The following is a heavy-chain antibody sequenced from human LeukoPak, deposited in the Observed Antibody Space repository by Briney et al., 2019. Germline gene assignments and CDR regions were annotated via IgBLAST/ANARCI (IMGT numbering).Heavy chain of an antibody. CDR1: GGSISSYY. Sequence: SETLSLTCTVSGGSISSYYWSWTRQPPGKGLEWIGYIYYSGSTNYNPSLKSRVTISVDTSKNQFSLKLSSVTAADTAVYYCARTKGAFDIWGQGTMVTVSS. CDR2: IYYSGST. J-gene: IGHJ3*02. CDR3: ARTKGAFDI. V-gene: IGHV4-59*01.